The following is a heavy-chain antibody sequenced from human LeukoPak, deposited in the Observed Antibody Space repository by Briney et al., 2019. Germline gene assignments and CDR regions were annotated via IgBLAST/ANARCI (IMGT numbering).Heavy chain of an antibody. J-gene: IGHJ4*02. Sequence: PSETLSLTCTVSGFSVTTDSYCWGWIRQPPGKGLEWIGYDYCGGNTNYDPSPKRRVTISVDTSKNQFSLTLTSVTAADTAVYFCARGLGDSSGYYYRPFDYWGQGTLVTVSS. CDR2: DYCGGNT. D-gene: IGHD3-22*01. V-gene: IGHV4-61*01. CDR1: GFSVTTDSYC. CDR3: ARGLGDSSGYYYRPFDY.